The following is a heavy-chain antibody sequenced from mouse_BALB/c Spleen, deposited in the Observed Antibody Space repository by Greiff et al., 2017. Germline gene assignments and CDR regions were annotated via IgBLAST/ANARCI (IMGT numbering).Heavy chain of an antibody. D-gene: IGHD2-1*01. CDR3: ARGYYGNYGDY. CDR2: IDPANGNT. Sequence: VQLQQSGAELVKPGASVKLSCTASGFNIKDTYMHWVKQRPEQGLEWIGRIDPANGNTKYDPKFQGKATITADTSSNTAYLQLSSLTSEDTAVYYCARGYYGNYGDYWGQGTSVTVSS. V-gene: IGHV14-3*02. CDR1: GFNIKDTY. J-gene: IGHJ4*01.